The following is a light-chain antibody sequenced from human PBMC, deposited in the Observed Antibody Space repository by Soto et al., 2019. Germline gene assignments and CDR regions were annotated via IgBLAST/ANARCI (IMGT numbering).Light chain of an antibody. Sequence: VVLTQSPATLSLSPGERATLSCRASQSVSSYLAWYQQRPGQAPRLLIFDASNRATGIPARFSGGGSGTDFTLTISSLESEDFAVYYCQQNSNWPLTFGGGTKVDIK. V-gene: IGKV3-11*01. CDR2: DAS. CDR1: QSVSSY. J-gene: IGKJ4*01. CDR3: QQNSNWPLT.